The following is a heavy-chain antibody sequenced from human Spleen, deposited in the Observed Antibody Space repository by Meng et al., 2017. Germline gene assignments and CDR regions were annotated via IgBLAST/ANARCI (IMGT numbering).Heavy chain of an antibody. CDR2: ISSSGSTI. CDR1: GFTFSSYE. Sequence: GGSLRLSCAASGFTFSSYEMNWVRQAPGKGLEWVSYISSSGSTIYYADSVKGRFTISRDNAKNSLYLQMNSLRAEDTAVYYCARGLYYDILTGYSGKNYYFDYWGQGTLVTVSS. V-gene: IGHV3-48*03. CDR3: ARGLYYDILTGYSGKNYYFDY. D-gene: IGHD3-9*01. J-gene: IGHJ4*02.